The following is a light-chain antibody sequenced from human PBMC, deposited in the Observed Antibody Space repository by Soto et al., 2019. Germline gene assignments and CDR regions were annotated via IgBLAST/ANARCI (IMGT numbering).Light chain of an antibody. Sequence: EVVLTQSPDTLSLSPGETATLSCRASQSVDSYVAWYQQKLGQAPRLLIYDASTRATGVGARFTGSGSATDFSLTSSRLEHEDFAVYYCQQRGKWPITFGPGTKVEMK. V-gene: IGKV3-11*01. CDR3: QQRGKWPIT. CDR1: QSVDSY. J-gene: IGKJ3*01. CDR2: DAS.